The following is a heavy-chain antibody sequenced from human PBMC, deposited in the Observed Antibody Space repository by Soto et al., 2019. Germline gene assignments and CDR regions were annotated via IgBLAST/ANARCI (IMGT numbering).Heavy chain of an antibody. CDR3: ARLDSGTYDL. D-gene: IGHD1-26*01. V-gene: IGHV3-30-3*01. Sequence: QVQLVESGGGVVQPGRSLRLSCAASGSTFSNYAMHWVRQAPGKGLEWLAATSWDGDKERYADSAKGRFTLSRDNSKNTLYLQMNRLRVEDTAVYYCARLDSGTYDLWGQGTLVTVSS. CDR1: GSTFSNYA. J-gene: IGHJ5*02. CDR2: TSWDGDKE.